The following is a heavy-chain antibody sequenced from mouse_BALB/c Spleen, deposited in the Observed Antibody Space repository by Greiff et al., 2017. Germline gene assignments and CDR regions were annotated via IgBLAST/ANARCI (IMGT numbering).Heavy chain of an antibody. J-gene: IGHJ3*01. D-gene: IGHD2-4*01. CDR1: GYTFSSYW. V-gene: IGHV1-9*01. CDR2: ILPGSGST. Sequence: VQLQQSGAELARPGASVKLSCKASGYTFSSYWIEWVKQRPGHGLEWIGEILPGSGSTNYNEKFKGKATFTADTSSNTAYMQLSSLTSEDSAVYYCARYYDYDEGFAYWGQGTLVTVSA. CDR3: ARYYDYDEGFAY.